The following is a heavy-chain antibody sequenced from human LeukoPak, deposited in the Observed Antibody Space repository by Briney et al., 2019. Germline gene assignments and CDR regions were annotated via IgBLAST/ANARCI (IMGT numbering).Heavy chain of an antibody. Sequence: SVKVSCKASGGTFSSYAISWVRQAPGQGLEWMGRITPIFGTANYAQKFQGRVAITADKSTNTAYMELSSLRSEDTAVYYCARDGAGGYCSSTRCYVFDPWGQGTLVTVSS. CDR2: ITPIFGTA. D-gene: IGHD2-2*01. V-gene: IGHV1-69*06. CDR1: GGTFSSYA. CDR3: ARDGAGGYCSSTRCYVFDP. J-gene: IGHJ5*02.